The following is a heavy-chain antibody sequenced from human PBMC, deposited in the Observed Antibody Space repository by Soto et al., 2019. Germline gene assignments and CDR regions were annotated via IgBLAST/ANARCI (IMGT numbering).Heavy chain of an antibody. J-gene: IGHJ4*02. V-gene: IGHV4-39*01. CDR1: SGSISVTNVF. Sequence: PSETLSLTCTVSSGSISVTNVFWGWVRQPPGKGLEWIGNIDYSGTAYFSPSLATRVTFHLDTSKNQFSLTLYSVTAADTAVYYCPRITGRHLDYWGQGLLVTVSS. CDR3: PRITGRHLDY. CDR2: IDYSGTA. D-gene: IGHD1-20*01.